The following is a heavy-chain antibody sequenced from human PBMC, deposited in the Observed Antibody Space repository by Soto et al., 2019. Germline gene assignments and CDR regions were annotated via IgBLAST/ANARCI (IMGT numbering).Heavy chain of an antibody. Sequence: ASVKVSCKASGYTFTSYYMNWVRQAPGQGLEWLGIINPSGGYTTYAQRFLGRVTMTSDTSTSTVHMELGSLTSEDTAVYYCARGGAIVRVTAAIDTWGQGTLVTVSS. CDR1: GYTFTSYY. D-gene: IGHD2-21*02. CDR3: ARGGAIVRVTAAIDT. V-gene: IGHV1-46*03. CDR2: INPSGGYT. J-gene: IGHJ1*01.